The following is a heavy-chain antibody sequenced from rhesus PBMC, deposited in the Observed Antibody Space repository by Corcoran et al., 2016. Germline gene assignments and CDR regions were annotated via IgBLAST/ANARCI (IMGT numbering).Heavy chain of an antibody. CDR3: ARDRLQLELGYGLDS. D-gene: IGHD1-1*01. Sequence: QVQPQESGPGLVKSSDTVPLTCAASGASVRCSNWWSWIRQPPGNGLEWIGYISGSSGSTDYNPSHKSRITISKGTTKSQCTQKLSSVTAADAAVYYCARDRLQLELGYGLDSGGQGVGVTVSS. CDR1: GASVRCSNW. J-gene: IGHJ6*01. V-gene: IGHV4-65*01. CDR2: ISGSSGST.